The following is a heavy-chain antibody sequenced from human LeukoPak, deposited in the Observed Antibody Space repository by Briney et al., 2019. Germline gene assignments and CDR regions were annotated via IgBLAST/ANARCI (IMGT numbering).Heavy chain of an antibody. J-gene: IGHJ4*02. Sequence: RASVKVSCKASGYTFSDYYMHWWRQAPGQRLEWLGWINPKSGVTNFAQNFQGRVTMTRDTSISTAYMELSSLTSDDRAVYYCARGPNTGAFDAWGQGTLVTVSS. CDR3: ARGPNTGAFDA. V-gene: IGHV1-2*02. CDR1: GYTFSDYY. CDR2: INPKSGVT. D-gene: IGHD7-27*01.